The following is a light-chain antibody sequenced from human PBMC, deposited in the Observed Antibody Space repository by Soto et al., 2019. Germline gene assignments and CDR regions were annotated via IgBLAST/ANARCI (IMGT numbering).Light chain of an antibody. CDR3: QQYDRTSWT. Sequence: EIVLTQSPGTLSLSPGEGATLSCRASQSVSTNFFAWYQQKPGQAPRLLIYGASTRATGIPDRFSGSGSGTDFTLTISRLVPEDFAVYYCQQYDRTSWTFGQGTKVDIK. CDR1: QSVSTNF. J-gene: IGKJ1*01. CDR2: GAS. V-gene: IGKV3-20*01.